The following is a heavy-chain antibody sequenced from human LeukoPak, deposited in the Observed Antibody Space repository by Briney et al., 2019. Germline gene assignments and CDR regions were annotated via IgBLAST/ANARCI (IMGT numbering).Heavy chain of an antibody. Sequence: PGGSLRLSCAASGFTFSSYWMSLVRRAPGKGLEWVANIKQDGSEKYYVDSVKGRFTISRDNAKNSLYLQMNSLRAEDTAVYYCARVNLWFGELTFDYWGQGTLVTVSS. J-gene: IGHJ4*02. CDR1: GFTFSSYW. CDR2: IKQDGSEK. CDR3: ARVNLWFGELTFDY. D-gene: IGHD3-10*01. V-gene: IGHV3-7*01.